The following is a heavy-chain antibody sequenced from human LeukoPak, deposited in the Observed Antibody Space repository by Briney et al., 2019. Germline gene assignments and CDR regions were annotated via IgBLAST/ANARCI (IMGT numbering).Heavy chain of an antibody. CDR3: ARAPVVRGVIITYWFDP. CDR2: INWNGGST. J-gene: IGHJ5*02. CDR1: GFTFDDYV. V-gene: IGHV3-20*04. D-gene: IGHD3-10*01. Sequence: RPGGSLRLSCAASGFTFDDYVMTWVRQPPGKGREWVCGINWNGGSTGYADSVKGRFTISRDNAKNSLHLQMNSLRAEDTALYYCARAPVVRGVIITYWFDPWGQGTLVTVSS.